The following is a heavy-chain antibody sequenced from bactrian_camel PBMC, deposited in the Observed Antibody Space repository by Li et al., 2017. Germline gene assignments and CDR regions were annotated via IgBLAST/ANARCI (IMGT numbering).Heavy chain of an antibody. Sequence: HVQLVESGGGSVQAGGSLRLSCSASGFTLDHVDIDMAWYRQVPGNECEGVATIDTDEHTNYADSVQGRFTISKDNAKNMLYLQMNSLKPEDTAMYYCAASMNWGQYPLRHDKYNYWGQGTQVTVS. CDR1: GFTLDHVDID. D-gene: IGHD4*01. CDR2: IDTDEHT. J-gene: IGHJ4*01. CDR3: AASMNWGQYPLRHDKYNY. V-gene: IGHV3S53*01.